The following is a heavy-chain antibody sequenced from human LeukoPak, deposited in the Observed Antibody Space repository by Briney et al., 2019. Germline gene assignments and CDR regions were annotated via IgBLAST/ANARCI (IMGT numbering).Heavy chain of an antibody. J-gene: IGHJ5*02. CDR2: ITPNSGDT. V-gene: IGHV1-2*02. CDR1: GYTVTGYY. CDR3: ARGCQGDWFDP. D-gene: IGHD2-2*01. Sequence: ASVKVSCKASGYTVTGYYIHWVRQAPGQGLEWMGWITPNSGDTDYAQKFQGRVTMTRDTSISTAYMELSRLRSDDTAVYYCARGCQGDWFDPWGQGTLVTVSS.